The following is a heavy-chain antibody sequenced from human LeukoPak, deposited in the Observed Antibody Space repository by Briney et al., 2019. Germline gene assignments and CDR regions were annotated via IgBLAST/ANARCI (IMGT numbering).Heavy chain of an antibody. D-gene: IGHD5-12*01. Sequence: SETLSLTCTVSGGSISSYYWSWIRQPPGKGLEWIGYIYYSGSTNYNPSLKSRVTISVDKSKNQFSLKLSSVTAADTAVYYCARATPQAIGYWGQGTLVTVSS. CDR1: GGSISSYY. CDR3: ARATPQAIGY. V-gene: IGHV4-59*12. J-gene: IGHJ4*02. CDR2: IYYSGST.